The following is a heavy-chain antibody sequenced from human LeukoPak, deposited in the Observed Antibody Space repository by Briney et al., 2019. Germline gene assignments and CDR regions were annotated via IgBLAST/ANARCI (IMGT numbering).Heavy chain of an antibody. CDR2: INPNSGGT. V-gene: IGHV1-2*02. Sequence: GASVKVSCTASGYTFTGYYMHWVRQAPGQGLEWMGWINPNSGGTNYAQKFQGRVTMTRDTSISTAYMELSRLRSDDTAVYYCARVPRVAATFWFAPWGQGTLVTVSS. CDR3: ARVPRVAATFWFAP. D-gene: IGHD2-15*01. CDR1: GYTFTGYY. J-gene: IGHJ5*02.